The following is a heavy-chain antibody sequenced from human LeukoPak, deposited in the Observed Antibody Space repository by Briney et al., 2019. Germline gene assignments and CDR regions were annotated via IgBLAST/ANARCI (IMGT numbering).Heavy chain of an antibody. Sequence: AGGSLRLSCAASGFTFSKYYMSWVRQAPGKGLEWVAKIKQDGSERFYVDSVKGRLTTSRDNARNSLYLQMTSLRAEDTAVYYCARGGYYDSSGRNFDYWGQGTLVTVSS. CDR1: GFTFSKYY. V-gene: IGHV3-7*05. D-gene: IGHD3-22*01. CDR3: ARGGYYDSSGRNFDY. J-gene: IGHJ4*02. CDR2: IKQDGSER.